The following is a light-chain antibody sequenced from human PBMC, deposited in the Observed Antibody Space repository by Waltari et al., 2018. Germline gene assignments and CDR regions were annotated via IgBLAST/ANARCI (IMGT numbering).Light chain of an antibody. CDR1: NIESQS. CDR2: YDS. Sequence: AIITCGGANIESQSVHWYQLQPGQAPVLVMFYDSDRPPGIPDRFSGSNSGNTATLTISRVEDDDEADYFCQVWDDSNNSGVFGGGTKLTVL. CDR3: QVWDDSNNSGV. J-gene: IGLJ2*01. V-gene: IGLV3-21*04.